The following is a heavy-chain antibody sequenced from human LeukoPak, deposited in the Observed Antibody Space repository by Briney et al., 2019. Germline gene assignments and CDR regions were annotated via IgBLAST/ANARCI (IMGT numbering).Heavy chain of an antibody. Sequence: SQTLSLTCAISGDSVSSNSAAWNWIRQSPSGGLEWLGRTYYRSKWSSDYAESVKGRITINADSSKNQLSLQLNSVTPEDTAVYYCARNLVRTSGWCDSWGQGTLITVSS. CDR2: TYYRSKWSS. J-gene: IGHJ5*01. CDR3: ARNLVRTSGWCDS. D-gene: IGHD2-2*01. CDR1: GDSVSSNSAA. V-gene: IGHV6-1*01.